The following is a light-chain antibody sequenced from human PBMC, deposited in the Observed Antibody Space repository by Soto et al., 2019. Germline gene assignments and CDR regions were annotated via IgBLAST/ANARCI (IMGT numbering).Light chain of an antibody. CDR3: PEYNSAPRT. V-gene: IGKV1-27*01. CDR1: QGSSNY. J-gene: IGKJ1*01. Sequence: DIQMTQSPSSLSASVGDRVTITCRASQGSSNYLAWYQQKPGKVPKLLIYAASTLHSGVPSRFSGSGSGTDFTLTISSLQPEDVETYDCPEYNSAPRTFGQGTKVEIK. CDR2: AAS.